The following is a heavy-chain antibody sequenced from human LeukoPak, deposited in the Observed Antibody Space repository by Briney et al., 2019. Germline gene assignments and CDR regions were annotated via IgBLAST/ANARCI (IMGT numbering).Heavy chain of an antibody. J-gene: IGHJ4*02. V-gene: IGHV5-51*01. CDR3: ARPLYYYDSSGFGY. CDR1: GYSFTSYW. Sequence: GESLKISCKGSGYSFTSYWSGWVRQMPGKGLEWMEIIYPGDSDTRYSPSFQGQVNISAVKSISTAYMQWSGLKASDNAMYSCARPLYYYDSSGFGYWGQGNLVNVSS. D-gene: IGHD3-22*01. CDR2: IYPGDSDT.